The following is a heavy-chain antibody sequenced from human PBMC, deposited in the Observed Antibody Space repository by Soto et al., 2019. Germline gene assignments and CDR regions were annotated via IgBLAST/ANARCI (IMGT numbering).Heavy chain of an antibody. CDR2: TYYRSKWYN. CDR1: GDSVSSNSAA. Sequence: SQTLSLTCAISGDSVSSNSAAWNWVRQSPSRGLEWLGRTYYRSKWYNYFAVSVKSPITINPDTSKNQFSLQLNSVTPEDTAVYYCARDRRQQLPRTLHIKYYYYGMDVWGQGTTVTVSS. V-gene: IGHV6-1*01. J-gene: IGHJ6*02. CDR3: ARDRRQQLPRTLHIKYYYYGMDV. D-gene: IGHD6-13*01.